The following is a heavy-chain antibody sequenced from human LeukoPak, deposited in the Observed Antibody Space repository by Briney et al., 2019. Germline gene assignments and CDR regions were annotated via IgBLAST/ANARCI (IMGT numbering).Heavy chain of an antibody. CDR1: GFNFSDFS. Sequence: GGSLRLSCAASGFNFSDFSMNRVRQAPGKGLQWIAYTGGRTGPMYYADSVEGRFTISEDSVRNLLYLQMNSLRAEDTAVYYCARDSNWAFDYWGRRTLVTVSP. D-gene: IGHD1-1*01. CDR3: ARDSNWAFDY. J-gene: IGHJ4*02. V-gene: IGHV3-48*01. CDR2: TGGRTGPM.